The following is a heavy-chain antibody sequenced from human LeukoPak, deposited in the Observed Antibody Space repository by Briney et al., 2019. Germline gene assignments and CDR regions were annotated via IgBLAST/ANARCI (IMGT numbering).Heavy chain of an antibody. J-gene: IGHJ4*02. CDR1: GGSISSYY. D-gene: IGHD3-22*01. Sequence: SETLSLTCTVSGGSISSYYWSWIRQPPGKGLEWIGYIYYSGSTNYNPSLKSRVTISVDTSKNQFSLKLSSVTAADTAVYYCARVRYYYDSSDLDYWGQGTLVTVSS. CDR2: IYYSGST. V-gene: IGHV4-59*01. CDR3: ARVRYYYDSSDLDY.